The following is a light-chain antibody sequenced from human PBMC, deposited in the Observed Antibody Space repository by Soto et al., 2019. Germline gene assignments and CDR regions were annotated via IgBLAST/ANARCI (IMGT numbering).Light chain of an antibody. CDR2: DAS. J-gene: IGKJ1*01. CDR1: QSVSSY. V-gene: IGKV3-11*01. Sequence: DIVLTQSPATLSLSPGGRATLSCRASQSVSSYLAWYQQKPGQAPRHLIYDASNRATGIPTRFSGSGSGTDFTLTISSLEPEDFAVYYCQQRSNWPWTFGQGTKVEIK. CDR3: QQRSNWPWT.